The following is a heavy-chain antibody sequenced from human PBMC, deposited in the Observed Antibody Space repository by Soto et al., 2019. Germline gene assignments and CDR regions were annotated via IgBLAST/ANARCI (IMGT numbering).Heavy chain of an antibody. Sequence: GASVKVSCKASGYTFTGYYVHWVRQAPGQGLEWMGWINPNSGDTHLAQRFQGRVTMNRDTSIGTAYMELRGLTSDDTAEYYCAKGGAIVAAGTRVYLYYAMDVWGQGPSGTVSS. D-gene: IGHD1-26*01. CDR1: GYTFTGYY. V-gene: IGHV1-2*02. CDR3: AKGGAIVAAGTRVYLYYAMDV. CDR2: INPNSGDT. J-gene: IGHJ6*02.